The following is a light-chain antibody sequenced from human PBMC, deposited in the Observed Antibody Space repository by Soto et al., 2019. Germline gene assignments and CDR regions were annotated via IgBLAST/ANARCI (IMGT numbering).Light chain of an antibody. Sequence: QAVVTQEPSFSVSPGRTVTLTCGLTSGSVSTSYYPSWYQQTPGQAPRTLIYNTNTRSSGVPDRFSGSILGNKAALTITGAQADDESDYYCVLYMGSGLGVFGGGTQLTVL. CDR3: VLYMGSGLGV. V-gene: IGLV8-61*01. J-gene: IGLJ3*02. CDR1: SGSVSTSYY. CDR2: NTN.